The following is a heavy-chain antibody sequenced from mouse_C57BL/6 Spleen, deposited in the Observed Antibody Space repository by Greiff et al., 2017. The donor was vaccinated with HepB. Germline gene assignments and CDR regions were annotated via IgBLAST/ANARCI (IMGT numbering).Heavy chain of an antibody. CDR1: GFTFSSYT. D-gene: IGHD1-1*01. CDR3: ASQDYGSSYWFAY. Sequence: EVKVEESGGGLVKPGGSLKLSCAASGFTFSSYTMSWVRQTPEKRLEWVATISGGCGNNYYTDSVKGRFTISRDNAKNTLYLQMNSLRSEDTALYYCASQDYGSSYWFAYWGQGTLVTVSA. J-gene: IGHJ3*01. V-gene: IGHV5-9*01. CDR2: ISGGCGNN.